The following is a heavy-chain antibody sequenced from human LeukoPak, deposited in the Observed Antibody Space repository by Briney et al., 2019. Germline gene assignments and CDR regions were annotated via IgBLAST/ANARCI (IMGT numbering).Heavy chain of an antibody. J-gene: IGHJ6*03. V-gene: IGHV1-69*05. Sequence: KVSCKASGGTFSSYAISWVRQAPGQGLEWMGGIIPIFGTANYAQKFQGRVTITTDESTSTAYMELSSLRSEDTAVYYCARDSRGYYDSSGYLKYYYYYMDVWGKGTTVTVFS. CDR2: IIPIFGTA. CDR3: ARDSRGYYDSSGYLKYYYYYMDV. D-gene: IGHD3-22*01. CDR1: GGTFSSYA.